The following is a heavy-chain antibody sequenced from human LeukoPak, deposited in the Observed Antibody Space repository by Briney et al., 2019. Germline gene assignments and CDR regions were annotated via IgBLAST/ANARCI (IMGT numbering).Heavy chain of an antibody. V-gene: IGHV1-2*02. D-gene: IGHD6-6*01. Sequence: ASVKVSCKASGYTFTGYYMHWVRQAPGQGLELMGWINPNSGGTNYAQKFQGRVTMTRDTSISTAYMELSRLRSDDTAVYYCARLYSSSSGAGYYYYYMDVWGKGTTVTVSS. J-gene: IGHJ6*03. CDR3: ARLYSSSSGAGYYYYYMDV. CDR2: INPNSGGT. CDR1: GYTFTGYY.